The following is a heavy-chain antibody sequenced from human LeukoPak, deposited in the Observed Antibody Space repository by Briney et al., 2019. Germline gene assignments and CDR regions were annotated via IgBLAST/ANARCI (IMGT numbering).Heavy chain of an antibody. CDR1: GYTFTGYY. J-gene: IGHJ4*02. Sequence: ASVKVSCKASGYTFTGYYMHWVRQAPGQGLEWMGWINPNSGGTNYAQKFQGRVTMTRDTSISTAYMELSRLRSDDTAVYYCARGFIRQLPIVVDNDYWGQGTLVTVSS. D-gene: IGHD3-22*01. CDR2: INPNSGGT. V-gene: IGHV1-2*02. CDR3: ARGFIRQLPIVVDNDY.